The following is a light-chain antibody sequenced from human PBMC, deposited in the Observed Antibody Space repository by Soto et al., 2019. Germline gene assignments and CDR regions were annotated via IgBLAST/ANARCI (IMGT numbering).Light chain of an antibody. CDR3: QQYYTSPRT. J-gene: IGKJ1*01. CDR2: GAA. V-gene: IGKV3-20*01. CDR1: QSFSGSY. Sequence: EIVLTQSRGTLSLSPGERATLSCKASQSFSGSYLAWYQQKPGQAPRLLIFGAASRVTGIPDRFSGSGSGTDYTLTISRLEPEDVAVYYCQQYYTSPRTFGQGTKVDIK.